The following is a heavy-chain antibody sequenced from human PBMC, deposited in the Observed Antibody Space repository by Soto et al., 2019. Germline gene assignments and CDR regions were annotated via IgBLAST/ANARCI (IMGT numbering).Heavy chain of an antibody. CDR3: ARVTATWFDP. V-gene: IGHV4-59*01. CDR1: GGSIGNYY. J-gene: IGHJ5*02. Sequence: SETLSLTCTVSGGSIGNYYWSWIRQPPGKGLEWIGYIYNSGSTNYNPSLKSRVTISVDTSKNQFSLKLSTVTAADTAVYYCARVTATWFDPWGQGTLVTVSS. CDR2: IYNSGST.